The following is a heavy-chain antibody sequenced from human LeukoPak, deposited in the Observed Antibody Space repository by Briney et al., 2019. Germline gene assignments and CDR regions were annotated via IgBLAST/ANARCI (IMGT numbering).Heavy chain of an antibody. Sequence: SETLSLTYTVSGGSISSYYWSWIRQPPGKGLEWIGYIYYSGSTNYNPSLKSRVTISVDTSKNQLSLKLSSVTAADTAVYYCARVGCSGGSCYPDYWGQGTLVTVSS. CDR2: IYYSGST. V-gene: IGHV4-59*01. D-gene: IGHD2-15*01. J-gene: IGHJ4*02. CDR1: GGSISSYY. CDR3: ARVGCSGGSCYPDY.